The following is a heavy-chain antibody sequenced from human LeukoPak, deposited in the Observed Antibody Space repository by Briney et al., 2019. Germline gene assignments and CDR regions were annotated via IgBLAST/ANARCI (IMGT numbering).Heavy chain of an antibody. CDR3: AKDFVAVAGTDTAFDY. Sequence: PGGSLRLSCAASGFTFDDYAMHWVRQAPGKGLEWVSGISWNSGSIGYADSVMGRFTISRDNAKNSLYLQMNSLRAEDTALYYCAKDFVAVAGTDTAFDYWGQGTLVTVSS. CDR2: ISWNSGSI. CDR1: GFTFDDYA. V-gene: IGHV3-9*01. J-gene: IGHJ4*02. D-gene: IGHD6-19*01.